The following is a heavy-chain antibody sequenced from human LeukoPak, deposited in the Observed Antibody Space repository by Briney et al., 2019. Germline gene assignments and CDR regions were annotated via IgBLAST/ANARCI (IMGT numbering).Heavy chain of an antibody. CDR1: GFSLSTSGVA. V-gene: IGHV2-5*02. D-gene: IGHD6-19*01. J-gene: IGHJ4*02. Sequence: KEAGPPLVKSTPTLPLTCTFSGFSLSTSGVAVGWIRQPPGKALEWLALIYWDDDKRYSPSLKSRLTVTKDTSKNQVVLTMTNMDPVDTATYYCARDSSGWYGLDYWGQGTLVTVSS. CDR2: IYWDDDK. CDR3: ARDSSGWYGLDY.